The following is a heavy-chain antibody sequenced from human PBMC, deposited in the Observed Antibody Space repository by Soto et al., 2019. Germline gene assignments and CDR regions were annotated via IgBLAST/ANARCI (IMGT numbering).Heavy chain of an antibody. CDR3: ARGYPFPFDP. CDR2: ITAGNGNT. D-gene: IGHD1-26*01. Sequence: QVQLVQSGAEEKKPGASVKASCKASGYTFTSYAMHWVRQAPGQRLEWMGWITAGNGNTKYSQKFQGRVTITRDTSASTAYMGLSSLRSEVTAVYYCARGYPFPFDPWGQGTLVTVSS. V-gene: IGHV1-3*05. J-gene: IGHJ5*02. CDR1: GYTFTSYA.